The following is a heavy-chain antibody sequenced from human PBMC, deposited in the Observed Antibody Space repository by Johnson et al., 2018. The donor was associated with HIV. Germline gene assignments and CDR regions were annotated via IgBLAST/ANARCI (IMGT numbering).Heavy chain of an antibody. J-gene: IGHJ3*02. D-gene: IGHD6-13*01. Sequence: QVQLVESGGGVVQPEKSLRLSCAASGFTFSSYALHWVRQAPGKGLAWVAVISYDANNNYYADAVKGRFTISRANSKNTLYLQINSLRAEDTAVYYCAKDGGARGSSWYEGVFDIWGQGTMVTVSS. CDR1: GFTFSSYA. V-gene: IGHV3-30*04. CDR2: ISYDANNN. CDR3: AKDGGARGSSWYEGVFDI.